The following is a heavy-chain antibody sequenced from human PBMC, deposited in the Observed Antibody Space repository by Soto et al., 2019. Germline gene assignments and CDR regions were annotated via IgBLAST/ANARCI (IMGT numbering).Heavy chain of an antibody. D-gene: IGHD6-6*01. V-gene: IGHV1-69*01. CDR3: ARLWDSSHGFDFGY. J-gene: IGHJ4*02. CDR1: GVTFSSYP. CDR2: IIPITGTI. Sequence: QVQLVQSGAEVKKAGSSVKVSCKASGVTFSSYPISWVRQAPGQGLEWMGGIIPITGTIQYAQKFQGRLTVNADESTTTAYMELGSLESADTAVYYCARLWDSSHGFDFGYWGQGTLVTVSS.